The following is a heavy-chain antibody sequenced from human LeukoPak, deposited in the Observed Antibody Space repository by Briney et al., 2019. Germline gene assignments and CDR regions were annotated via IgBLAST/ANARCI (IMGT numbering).Heavy chain of an antibody. CDR1: GGSFSGYY. J-gene: IGHJ5*02. CDR3: ARGRTEDWFDP. CDR2: INHSGST. D-gene: IGHD3/OR15-3a*01. Sequence: SETLSLTCAVHGGSFSGYYWSWIRQPPGKGLEWNGEINHSGSTNYNPSLKSRVTISVDTSKNQFSLKLSSVTAEDTAVYYCARGRTEDWFDPWGQGTLVTVSS. V-gene: IGHV4-34*01.